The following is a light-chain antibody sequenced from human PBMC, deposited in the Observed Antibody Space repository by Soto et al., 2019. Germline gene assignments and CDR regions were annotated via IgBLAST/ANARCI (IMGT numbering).Light chain of an antibody. CDR1: SSNIGNKD. Sequence: QSVLTQPPSVSAAPGQKVTLSCSGSSSNIGNKDVSWYQQFPGTAPKLLIYDNNKRPSGIPDRVSGSKSGTSATLGITGLQTGDEADYYCGTWDSSLSAVVFGGGTKLTVL. V-gene: IGLV1-51*01. CDR2: DNN. J-gene: IGLJ2*01. CDR3: GTWDSSLSAVV.